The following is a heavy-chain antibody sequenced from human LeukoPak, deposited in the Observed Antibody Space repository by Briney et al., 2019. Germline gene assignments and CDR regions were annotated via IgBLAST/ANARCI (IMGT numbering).Heavy chain of an antibody. D-gene: IGHD2-21*02. Sequence: PGGSLRLSCAASGFTFDDYAMHWVRQAPGKGLEWVSGISWNSGSIGYADSVKGRFTISRDNSKNTLYLQMNSLRAEDTAVYYCARAYCGGDCYSPDYWGQGTLVTVSS. J-gene: IGHJ4*02. V-gene: IGHV3-9*01. CDR1: GFTFDDYA. CDR2: ISWNSGSI. CDR3: ARAYCGGDCYSPDY.